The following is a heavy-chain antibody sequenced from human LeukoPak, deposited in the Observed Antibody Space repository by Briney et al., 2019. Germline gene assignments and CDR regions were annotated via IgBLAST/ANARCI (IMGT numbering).Heavy chain of an antibody. J-gene: IGHJ4*02. CDR1: GYTFTSYD. D-gene: IGHD6-13*01. CDR3: ARELDSSSWYYFDY. CDR2: MNPNSGNT. Sequence: ASVKVSCKASGYTFTSYDINWVRQATGQGLEWMGWMNPNSGNTNYPQKLQGRVTMTTDTSTSTAYMELRSLRSDDTAVYYCARELDSSSWYYFDYWGQGTLVTVSS. V-gene: IGHV1-18*01.